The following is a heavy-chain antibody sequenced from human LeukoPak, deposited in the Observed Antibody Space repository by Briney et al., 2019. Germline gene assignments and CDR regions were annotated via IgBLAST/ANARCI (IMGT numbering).Heavy chain of an antibody. CDR1: GFTFSSYW. V-gene: IGHV3-7*01. CDR3: ARDIRITMVRGVYDAFDI. D-gene: IGHD3-10*01. Sequence: PGGSLRLSCAASGFTFSSYWMSWVRQAPGKGLEWVANIKQDGSEKYYVDSVKGRFTISRDNAKNSLYLQMNSLRAEDTAVYYCARDIRITMVRGVYDAFDIWGQGTTVTVSS. CDR2: IKQDGSEK. J-gene: IGHJ3*02.